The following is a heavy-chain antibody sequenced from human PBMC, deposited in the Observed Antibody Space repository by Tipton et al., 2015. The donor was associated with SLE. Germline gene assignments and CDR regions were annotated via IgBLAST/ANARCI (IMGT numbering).Heavy chain of an antibody. D-gene: IGHD5-18*01. CDR3: ARSRGYSYGDGWIDP. CDR2: IYYSGST. Sequence: TLSLTCNVSGGSISSYYWSWIRQPPGKGLEWIGYIYYSGSTNYNPSLKSRVTISVDTSKNQFSLRLTSVTAADTAVYYCARSRGYSYGDGWIDPWGQGTLVTVSS. J-gene: IGHJ5*02. CDR1: GGSISSYY. V-gene: IGHV4-59*12.